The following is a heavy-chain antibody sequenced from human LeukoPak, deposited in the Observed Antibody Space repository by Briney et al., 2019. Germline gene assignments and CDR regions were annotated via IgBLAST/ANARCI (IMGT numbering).Heavy chain of an antibody. D-gene: IGHD2-2*01. CDR3: ARDRSSTTGGLFDY. CDR2: IYYSGST. J-gene: IGHJ4*02. Sequence: SETLSLTCTVSGGSISRGEYYLIRTPQPPGKGLSYIGYIYYSGSTYYNPSLKSRVTMSVDTSKDQFSLKLSAVTAADAAVYYCARDRSSTTGGLFDYWGQGTLVTVSS. V-gene: IGHV4-30-4*08. CDR1: GGSISRGEYY.